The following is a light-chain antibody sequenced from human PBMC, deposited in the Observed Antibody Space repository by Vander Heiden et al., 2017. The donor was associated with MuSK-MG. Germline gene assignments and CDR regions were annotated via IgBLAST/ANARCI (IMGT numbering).Light chain of an antibody. Sequence: DIVLTQSPATLSLSPGERATLSCRASQRVSGQLAWYQQKPGQAPRFLIYEASNRATGIPARFSGSGSGTDFTLTISSLEPEDFAVYYCQQRSSWPLTFGGGTKVEIK. J-gene: IGKJ4*01. CDR2: EAS. V-gene: IGKV3-11*01. CDR1: QRVSGQ. CDR3: QQRSSWPLT.